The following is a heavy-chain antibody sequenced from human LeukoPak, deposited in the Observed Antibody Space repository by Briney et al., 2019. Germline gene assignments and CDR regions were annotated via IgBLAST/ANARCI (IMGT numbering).Heavy chain of an antibody. J-gene: IGHJ5*02. CDR3: AIQRIVQNWFDP. CDR1: GGTFSSYA. Sequence: SVKVSCKASGGTFSSYALSWVRQAPGQGLEWMGGIIPIFGTANYAQKFQGRVTITADESTSTAYMELSSLRSEDTAVYYCAIQRIVQNWFDPWGQGTLVTVSS. V-gene: IGHV1-69*13. D-gene: IGHD2/OR15-2a*01. CDR2: IIPIFGTA.